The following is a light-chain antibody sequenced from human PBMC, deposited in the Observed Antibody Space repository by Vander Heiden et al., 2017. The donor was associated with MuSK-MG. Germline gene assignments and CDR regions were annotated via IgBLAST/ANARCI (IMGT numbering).Light chain of an antibody. CDR3: QQSDSTSFT. V-gene: IGKV1-39*01. J-gene: IGKJ3*01. Sequence: DIQMTQSPSSLSASVGDRVTITCRASQSISSYLNWYQQKPGKAPKLLIYAASSLQSGVPSRFSGSGSGTDFTLTISRLQPEDIATYYCQQSDSTSFTFGHGTKVDIK. CDR1: QSISSY. CDR2: AAS.